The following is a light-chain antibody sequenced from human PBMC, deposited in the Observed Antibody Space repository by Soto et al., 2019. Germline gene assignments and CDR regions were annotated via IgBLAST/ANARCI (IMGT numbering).Light chain of an antibody. CDR1: SSDVGGYNY. V-gene: IGLV2-14*01. J-gene: IGLJ1*01. Sequence: QSALTQPASVSGSPGQSITISCTGTSSDVGGYNYVSWYQQHPGKAPKLMIYDVSNRPSGVSNRFSGSKSGNTASLTISGLQAEDEADYYCSSSTSSSTPPYVFGTGTKVTVL. CDR2: DVS. CDR3: SSSTSSSTPPYV.